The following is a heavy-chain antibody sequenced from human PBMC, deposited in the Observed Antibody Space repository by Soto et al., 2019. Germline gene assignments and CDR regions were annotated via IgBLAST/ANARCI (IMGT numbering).Heavy chain of an antibody. D-gene: IGHD2-2*01. Sequence: SETLSLTCTVSGGSISSYYWSWIRQPPGKGLEWIGYIYYSGSTNYNPSLKSRVTISVDTSKNPFSLKLSSVTAADTAVYYCARVSQPDGYYYYYYMDVWGKGTTVTVSS. J-gene: IGHJ6*03. V-gene: IGHV4-59*01. CDR3: ARVSQPDGYYYYYYMDV. CDR1: GGSISSYY. CDR2: IYYSGST.